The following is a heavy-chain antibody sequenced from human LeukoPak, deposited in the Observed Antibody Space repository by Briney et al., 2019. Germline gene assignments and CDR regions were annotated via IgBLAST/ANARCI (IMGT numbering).Heavy chain of an antibody. J-gene: IGHJ3*02. CDR2: LSSSSDYM. D-gene: IGHD3-3*01. Sequence: PGGSLRLSCAASGFTFSSYTMNWVRQAPGRGLEWVSSLSSSSDYMYYADSVKGRFTISRDNAKSSLYLQMNSLRAEDTAVYYCARDELVDDFWSGYRAFDIWGQGIMVTVSS. V-gene: IGHV3-21*01. CDR1: GFTFSSYT. CDR3: ARDELVDDFWSGYRAFDI.